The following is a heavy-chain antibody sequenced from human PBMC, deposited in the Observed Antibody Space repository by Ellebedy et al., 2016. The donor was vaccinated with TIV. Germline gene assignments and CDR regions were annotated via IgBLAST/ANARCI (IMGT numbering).Heavy chain of an antibody. J-gene: IGHJ5*02. CDR3: ARRRYSSGWYNWFDP. CDR1: GGSISSSSYY. CDR2: IYYSGSI. V-gene: IGHV4-39*01. Sequence: MPSETLSLTCTVSGGSISSSSYYWGWIRQPPGKGLEWIGSIYYSGSIYYNPSLKSRVTISVDTSKNQFSLKLSSVTAADTAGYYCARRRYSSGWYNWFDPWGQGTLVTVSS. D-gene: IGHD6-19*01.